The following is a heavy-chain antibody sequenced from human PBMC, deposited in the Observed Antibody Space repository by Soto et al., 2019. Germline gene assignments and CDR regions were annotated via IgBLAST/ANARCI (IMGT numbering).Heavy chain of an antibody. Sequence: EVQLLESGGGLVQPGGSLRLSCAASGFTFSIYAMSWVRQAPGKGLEWVSGISSSGGTTYSADSVKGRITISRDNYKNTLYLRIDSLRAEDTAVYFCAKRNWNCSSSSCFVLGAFDVWGQGTMVTVSS. V-gene: IGHV3-23*01. CDR2: ISSSGGTT. CDR3: AKRNWNCSSSSCFVLGAFDV. CDR1: GFTFSIYA. J-gene: IGHJ3*01. D-gene: IGHD2-2*01.